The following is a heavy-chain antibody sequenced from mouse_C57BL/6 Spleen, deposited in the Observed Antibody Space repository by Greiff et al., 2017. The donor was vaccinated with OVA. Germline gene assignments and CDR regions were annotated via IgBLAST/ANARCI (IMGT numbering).Heavy chain of an antibody. J-gene: IGHJ2*01. V-gene: IGHV1-61*01. D-gene: IGHD4-1*01. CDR1: GYTFTSYW. Sequence: QVQLKESGAELVRPGSSVKLSCKASGYTFTSYWMDWVKQRPGQGLEWIGNIYPSDSETHYNQKFKDKATLTVDKSSSTAYMQLSSLTSEDSAVYYCARITGTDYWGQGTTLTVSS. CDR2: IYPSDSET. CDR3: ARITGTDY.